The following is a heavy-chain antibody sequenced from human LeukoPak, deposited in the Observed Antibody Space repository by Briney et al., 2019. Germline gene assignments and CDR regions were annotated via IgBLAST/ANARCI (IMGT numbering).Heavy chain of an antibody. CDR2: IYYSGST. CDR3: ARADSGVTTGLFYYYMDV. D-gene: IGHD4-11*01. V-gene: IGHV4-39*07. J-gene: IGHJ6*03. Sequence: PSETLSLTCTVSGDSISSTSYYWGWIRQPPGKGLEWIGSIYYSGSTYYNPSLQSRVAISVDTSKNQFSLKLSSVTAADTAVYYCARADSGVTTGLFYYYMDVWGKGTTVTVSS. CDR1: GDSISSTSYY.